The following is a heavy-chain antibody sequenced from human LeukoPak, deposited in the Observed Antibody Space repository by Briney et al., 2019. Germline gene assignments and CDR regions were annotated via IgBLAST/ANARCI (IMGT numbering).Heavy chain of an antibody. D-gene: IGHD6-13*01. CDR3: AKDYGYSSSWYDY. J-gene: IGHJ4*02. V-gene: IGHV3-9*01. Sequence: PGGSLRLFCEASGFTFDDYGMHWVRHAPGKGLEWVSTISWNSASVCYVDSVKGLFTISRDNAKKTLYLQMISLRPEDTALYYCAKDYGYSSSWYDYWGQGTLVTVSS. CDR2: ISWNSASV. CDR1: GFTFDDYG.